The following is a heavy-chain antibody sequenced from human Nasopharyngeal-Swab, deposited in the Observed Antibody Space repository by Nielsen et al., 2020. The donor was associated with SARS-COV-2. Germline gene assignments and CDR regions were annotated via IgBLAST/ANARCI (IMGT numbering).Heavy chain of an antibody. CDR3: TREAGRGYYDY. V-gene: IGHV3-73*01. CDR2: IRSKANSYAT. Sequence: VRQMPGKGLVWVGRIRSKANSYATAYAASVKGRFTISRDDSKNTAYLQVNSLKTEDAAVYYCTREAGRGYYDYWGQGTLVTVSS. D-gene: IGHD3-22*01. J-gene: IGHJ4*02.